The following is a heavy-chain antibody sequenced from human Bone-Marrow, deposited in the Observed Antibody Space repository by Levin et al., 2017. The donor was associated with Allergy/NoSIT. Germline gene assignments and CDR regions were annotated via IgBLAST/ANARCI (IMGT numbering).Heavy chain of an antibody. CDR1: GGTFSSYA. CDR3: ARSAPTAMGNYYYYGMDV. Sequence: SVKVSCKASGGTFSSYAISWVRQAPGQGLEWMGGIIPIFGTANYAQKFQGRVTITADESTSTAYMELSSLRSEDTAVYYCARSAPTAMGNYYYYGMDVWGQGTTVTVSS. V-gene: IGHV1-69*13. CDR2: IIPIFGTA. D-gene: IGHD5-18*01. J-gene: IGHJ6*02.